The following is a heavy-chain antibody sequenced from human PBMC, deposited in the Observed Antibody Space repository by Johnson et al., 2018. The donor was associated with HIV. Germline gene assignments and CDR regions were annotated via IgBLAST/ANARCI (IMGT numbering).Heavy chain of an antibody. CDR3: VSSGCQRCAFDI. J-gene: IGHJ3*02. V-gene: IGHV3-66*01. D-gene: IGHD6-19*01. Sequence: EVQLVESGGGLVQPGGSLRLSCAASGFTVSSNYMSWVRQAPGKGLEWVSVIYSGGKTYYADSVKGRFTISRDNSKNTLYLQMNSLKAEDTAVYYCVSSGCQRCAFDIWGQGTMVTVSS. CDR2: IYSGGKT. CDR1: GFTVSSNY.